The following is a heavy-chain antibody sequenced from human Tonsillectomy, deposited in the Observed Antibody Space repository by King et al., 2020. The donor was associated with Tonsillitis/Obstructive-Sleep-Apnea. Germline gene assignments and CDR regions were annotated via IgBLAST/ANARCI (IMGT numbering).Heavy chain of an antibody. D-gene: IGHD3-3*01. CDR2: IYYSGST. CDR1: GGSISSYY. CDR3: ARASYDFWSGYLDY. V-gene: IGHV4-59*08. J-gene: IGHJ4*02. Sequence: VQLQESGPGLVKPSETLSLTCTVSGGSISSYYWSWIRQPPGKGLEWIGYIYYSGSTNYHPSLKSRVTISVDTSKNQFSLKLSSVTAADTAVYYCARASYDFWSGYLDYWGQGTLVTVSS.